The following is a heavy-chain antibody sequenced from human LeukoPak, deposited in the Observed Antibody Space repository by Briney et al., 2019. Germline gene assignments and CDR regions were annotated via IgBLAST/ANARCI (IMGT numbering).Heavy chain of an antibody. V-gene: IGHV3-33*01. J-gene: IGHJ4*02. CDR1: GFTFSRYA. CDR2: IWNDGSNQ. D-gene: IGHD3-22*01. CDR3: ARDWYYDSAGYFPY. Sequence: PGGSLRLSCAASGFTFSRYAMHWVQQAQGKGLEWVAFIWNDGSNQNYADSVKGRFTISRDNSKKRVYVQMNSLRVDDTAVYYCARDWYYDSAGYFPYWGLGTLVTVSS.